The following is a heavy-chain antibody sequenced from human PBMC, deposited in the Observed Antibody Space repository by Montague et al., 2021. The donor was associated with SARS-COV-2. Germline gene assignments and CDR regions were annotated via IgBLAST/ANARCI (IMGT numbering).Heavy chain of an antibody. V-gene: IGHV4-59*01. J-gene: IGHJ4*02. Sequence: SETLSLTCTVSGGSISSYYWGWIRQPPGKGLEWIGYIYYSGSTNYNPSLKSRVTISVDTSKNQFSLKPSSVTAADTAVYYCARVERGYYYGLGVSAHFDYWGQGTLVTVSS. CDR1: GGSISSYY. CDR2: IYYSGST. D-gene: IGHD3-10*01. CDR3: ARVERGYYYGLGVSAHFDY.